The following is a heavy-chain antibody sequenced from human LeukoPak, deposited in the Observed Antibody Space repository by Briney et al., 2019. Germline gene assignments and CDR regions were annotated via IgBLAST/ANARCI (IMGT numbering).Heavy chain of an antibody. D-gene: IGHD3-10*01. CDR2: IYTSGST. CDR1: GGSISSGSYY. J-gene: IGHJ4*02. V-gene: IGHV4-61*02. CDR3: AGNYSGSGSYYSEDRY. Sequence: PSETLSLTCTVSGGSISSGSYYWSWIRQPAGKGLEWIGRIYTSGSTNYNPSLKSRVTISVDTSKNQFSLKLSSVTAADTAVYYCAGNYSGSGSYYSEDRYWGQGTLVTVSS.